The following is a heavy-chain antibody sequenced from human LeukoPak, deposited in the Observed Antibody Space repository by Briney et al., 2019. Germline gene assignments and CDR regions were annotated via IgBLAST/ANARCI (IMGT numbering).Heavy chain of an antibody. CDR2: INQDGSEK. CDR1: GFTFSTSW. Sequence: SGGSLRLSCAASGFTFSTSWMNWDRQAPGKGLEWAANINQDGSEKYYVDSVKGRFSISRDNAKNSLYLQMNSLRAEDTAVYYCGVVYWGQGILVTVSS. J-gene: IGHJ4*02. V-gene: IGHV3-7*01. CDR3: GVVY.